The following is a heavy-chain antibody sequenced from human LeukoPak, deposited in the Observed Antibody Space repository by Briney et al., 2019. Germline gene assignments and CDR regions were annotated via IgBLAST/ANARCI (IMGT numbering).Heavy chain of an antibody. Sequence: SAKVSCKASGGTFSSYAISWVRQAPGQGLEWMGGIIPIFGTANYAQKFQGRVTITTDESTSTAYMELSSLRSEDTAVYYCARGLYYYYYMDVWGKGTTVTVSS. V-gene: IGHV1-69*05. J-gene: IGHJ6*03. D-gene: IGHD2-21*02. CDR1: GGTFSSYA. CDR2: IIPIFGTA. CDR3: ARGLYYYYYMDV.